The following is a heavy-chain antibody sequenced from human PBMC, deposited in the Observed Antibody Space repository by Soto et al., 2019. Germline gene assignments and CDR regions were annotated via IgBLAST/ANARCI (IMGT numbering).Heavy chain of an antibody. CDR3: ARRSLVRGIIPYYFDS. J-gene: IGHJ4*02. CDR2: IYYSGSA. Sequence: SETLSLPCTVSGGSINHSSFYLGWVRQPPRKRLEWIGSIYYSGSAYYNPSLKSRLTISVDTSKNQFSLNLSSVTAADTAVYFCARRSLVRGIIPYYFDSWGQGTLVTVSS. V-gene: IGHV4-39*01. CDR1: GGSINHSSFY. D-gene: IGHD3-10*01.